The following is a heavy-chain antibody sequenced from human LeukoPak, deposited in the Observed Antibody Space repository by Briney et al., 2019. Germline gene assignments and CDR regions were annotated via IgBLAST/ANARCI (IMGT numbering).Heavy chain of an antibody. V-gene: IGHV3-23*01. CDR1: GFTFSSYA. J-gene: IGHJ3*01. D-gene: IGHD6-6*01. Sequence: GGSLRLSCAASGFTFSSYAMSWVRQAPGKGLEWVSAISGSGGSTYYADSVKGRFTISRDNSKNTLYLQMNSLRAEDTAVYFCARGTSSIAARSYTFDLWGQGTMVTVSS. CDR2: ISGSGGST. CDR3: ARGTSSIAARSYTFDL.